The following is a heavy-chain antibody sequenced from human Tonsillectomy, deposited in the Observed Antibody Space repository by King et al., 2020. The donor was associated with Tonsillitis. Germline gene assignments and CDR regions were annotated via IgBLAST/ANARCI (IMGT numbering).Heavy chain of an antibody. Sequence: LQLQESGPGLVKPSETLSLTCTVSGGFISSYYWSWIRQPPGKGLEWIGYIYFSGSTDYNPSLKSRVTISLDPARNQFSLRLSSETAADTAVYYCARDPSVPWEDYFHGMDVRGQGTTVTVSS. D-gene: IGHD1-26*01. V-gene: IGHV4-59*01. CDR2: IYFSGST. CDR3: ARDPSVPWEDYFHGMDV. CDR1: GGFISSYY. J-gene: IGHJ6*02.